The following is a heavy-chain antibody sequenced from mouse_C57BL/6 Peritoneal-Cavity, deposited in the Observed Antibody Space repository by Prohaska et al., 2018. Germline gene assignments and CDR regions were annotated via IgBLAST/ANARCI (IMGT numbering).Heavy chain of an antibody. CDR1: GYTFTDYY. V-gene: IGHV1-26*01. Sequence: EVQLQQSGPELVKPGASVKISCKASGYTFTDYYMNWVTQSHGKSLEWIGDINPNNGGTSYNQKFKGKATLTVDKSSSTAYMELRSLTSEDSAVYYCARKTYYSNPFAYWGQGTLVTVSA. CDR2: INPNNGGT. D-gene: IGHD2-5*01. J-gene: IGHJ3*01. CDR3: ARKTYYSNPFAY.